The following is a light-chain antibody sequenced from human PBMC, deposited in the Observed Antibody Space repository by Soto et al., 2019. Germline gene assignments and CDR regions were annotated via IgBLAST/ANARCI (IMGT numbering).Light chain of an antibody. V-gene: IGLV1-44*01. J-gene: IGLJ7*01. CDR2: GNS. CDR3: ASWDDSVNGWV. CDR1: NSNIGSNI. Sequence: QSALTQPPSASGTPGQRVTISCSGGNSNIGSNIVNWYQQLPGTAPRLIIYGNSQRPSGVPDRFSGSKSGTSASLAISGLQSEDEADYYCASWDDSVNGWVVGGGTQLTVL.